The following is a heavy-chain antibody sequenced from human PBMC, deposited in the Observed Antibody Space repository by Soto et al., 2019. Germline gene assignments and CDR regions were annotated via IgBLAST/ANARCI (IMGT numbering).Heavy chain of an antibody. CDR3: ARGVRGHYDKDV. Sequence: EVQLVESGGGLVQPGGSLRLSCAASGFTFNNYWIHWVRQAPGKGLMWVSRINGDGTTTNYADSVRGRFAISRDNAENTVYLQMNSLRAEDTALYYCARGVRGHYDKDVWGQGTTVTVSS. D-gene: IGHD3-22*01. V-gene: IGHV3-74*01. CDR1: GFTFNNYW. J-gene: IGHJ6*02. CDR2: INGDGTTT.